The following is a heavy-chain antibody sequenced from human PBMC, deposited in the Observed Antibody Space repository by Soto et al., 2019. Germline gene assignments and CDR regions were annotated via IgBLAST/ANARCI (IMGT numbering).Heavy chain of an antibody. CDR1: GVSFSGYY. J-gene: IGHJ4*02. CDR2: INHSGST. V-gene: IGHV4-34*01. Sequence: SETLSLTCAVYGVSFSGYYWTWIRQPPGTGLEWIGEINHSGSTNYNPPLKSRVTISVDTSKNQFSLKLTSVTAADTAVYYCARDKITGLFDYWGQGTLVTVSS. D-gene: IGHD2-8*02. CDR3: ARDKITGLFDY.